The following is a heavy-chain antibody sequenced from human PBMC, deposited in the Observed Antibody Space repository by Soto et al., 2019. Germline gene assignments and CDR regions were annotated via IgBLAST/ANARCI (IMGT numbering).Heavy chain of an antibody. Sequence: GGSLRLSCAASGFTFSSYAMHWVRQAPGKGLEWVAVISYDGSNKYYADSVKGRFTISRDNSKNTLYLQMNSLRAEDTAVYYCARDLRLLWFGYLDYWGQGTLVTVSS. CDR1: GFTFSSYA. V-gene: IGHV3-30-3*01. D-gene: IGHD3-10*01. CDR2: ISYDGSNK. J-gene: IGHJ4*02. CDR3: ARDLRLLWFGYLDY.